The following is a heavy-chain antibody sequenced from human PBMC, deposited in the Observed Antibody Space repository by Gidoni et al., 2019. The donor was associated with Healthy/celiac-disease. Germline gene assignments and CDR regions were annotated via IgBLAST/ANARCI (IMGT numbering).Heavy chain of an antibody. D-gene: IGHD6-6*01. J-gene: IGHJ4*02. CDR2: INHSGST. V-gene: IGHV4-34*01. CDR3: ARRRGGIAARHFDY. Sequence: QVQLQQWGAGLLTPSETLSLTCAVYGGSFSGYYWSWIRQPPGKGLEWIGEINHSGSTNYNPSLKSRVTISVDTSKNQFSLKLSSVTAADTAVYYCARRRGGIAARHFDYWGQGTLVTVSS. CDR1: GGSFSGYY.